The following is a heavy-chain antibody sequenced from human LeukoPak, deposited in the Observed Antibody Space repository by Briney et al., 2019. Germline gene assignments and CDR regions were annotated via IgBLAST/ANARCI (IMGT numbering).Heavy chain of an antibody. V-gene: IGHV3-48*03. CDR1: GFVFSDYE. CDR3: ARASTGWYLSGPPFDY. CDR2: IGSTGATI. D-gene: IGHD6-19*01. J-gene: IGHJ4*02. Sequence: GGSLTLFCAPSGFVFSDYETRWVRQAPGEGLEWVSYIGSTGATIHNADSVNGRVTITRGNAKSTLFLQINSQRAEDTAIYYCARASTGWYLSGPPFDYWGRGTLVTVSS.